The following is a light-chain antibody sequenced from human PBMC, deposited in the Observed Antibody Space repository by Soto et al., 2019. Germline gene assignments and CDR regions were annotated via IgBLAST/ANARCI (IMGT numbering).Light chain of an antibody. V-gene: IGLV1-40*01. J-gene: IGLJ3*02. CDR2: GNS. Sequence: QLVLTQPPSVSGAPGQRATISCTGSSSNIGAGYDVHWYQQLPGTAPKLLIYGNSNRPSGVPDRFSGSKSGTSASLAITGLQAEDEADYYCQSYDSSLSALFGGGTKLTVL. CDR1: SSNIGAGYD. CDR3: QSYDSSLSAL.